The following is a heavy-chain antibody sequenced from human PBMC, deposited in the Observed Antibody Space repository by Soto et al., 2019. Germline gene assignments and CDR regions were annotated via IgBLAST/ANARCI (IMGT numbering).Heavy chain of an antibody. V-gene: IGHV3-15*02. CDR3: TTDNMFGATSPQFHH. CDR2: IRSKGEGGPT. D-gene: IGHD3-3*01. Sequence: EVRLVESGGALTQPGGSLRLSCAVSGFTFSDAWMSWVRQAPGKGLEWVGRIRSKGEGGPTDFAAPVKGRFSISGDDSKNTLYLQMNNPKTEDTAIYFCTTDNMFGATSPQFHHWGQGTLVTVSS. J-gene: IGHJ1*01. CDR1: GFTFSDAW.